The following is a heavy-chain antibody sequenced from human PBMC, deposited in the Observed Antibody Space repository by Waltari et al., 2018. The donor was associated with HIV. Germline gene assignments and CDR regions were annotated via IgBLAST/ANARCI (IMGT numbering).Heavy chain of an antibody. CDR1: GSSYW. V-gene: IGHV3-7*01. CDR2: IKQDGSEK. D-gene: IGHD1-26*01. CDR3: AASAWEVDLYY. J-gene: IGHJ4*02. Sequence: EVQLVESGGGLVQPGGSLRLSCEASGSSYWLKGGRQAPGKGLEWLATIKQDGSEKYYMDSVKGRFTISRDNAKNSLYLQMNSLRAEDTAVYYCAASAWEVDLYYWGQGTLVTVSS.